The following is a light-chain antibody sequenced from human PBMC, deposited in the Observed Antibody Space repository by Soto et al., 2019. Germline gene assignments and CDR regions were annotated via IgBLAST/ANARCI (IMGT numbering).Light chain of an antibody. CDR2: GTS. Sequence: EIVLTQSPGTLSLSPGESATLSCRASQSVSSNSSAWYRRHPGQPPRLLIYGTSTRATDIPRRISGSGSGTDFTLTITRLEPEDVVVYFCQQYGDSPPTFGQGTKVEVK. V-gene: IGKV3-20*01. J-gene: IGKJ1*01. CDR3: QQYGDSPPT. CDR1: QSVSSNS.